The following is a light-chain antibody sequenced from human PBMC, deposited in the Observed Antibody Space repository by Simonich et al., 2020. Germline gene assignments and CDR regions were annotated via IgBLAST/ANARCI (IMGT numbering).Light chain of an antibody. CDR2: DAS. V-gene: IGKV3D-20*01. J-gene: IGKJ4*01. CDR1: QSVSSSY. CDR3: QQYGSSPPLT. Sequence: IVLTQSPGTLSLSPGERPTLSCRASQSVSSSYLAWYQQKPGLAPRLLIYDASSRATGIPDRCSGSGSGTDFTLTISRLEPEDFAVYYCQQYGSSPPLTFGGGTKVEIK.